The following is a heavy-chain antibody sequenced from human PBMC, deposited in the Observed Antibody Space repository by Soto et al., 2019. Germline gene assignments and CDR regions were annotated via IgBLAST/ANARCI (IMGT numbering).Heavy chain of an antibody. CDR2: ISGTGGST. J-gene: IGHJ4*02. Sequence: EVQVLDSGGGLVQPGGSLRLSCAASGFTFNNYAMNWVRQAPVKGLEWVATISGTGGSTYYADSVKGRFTISRDNAKNTLYLQMNSLRVEDTAVYYCAKDRRGGNFDYWGQGTQVTVSS. CDR3: AKDRRGGNFDY. V-gene: IGHV3-23*01. CDR1: GFTFNNYA.